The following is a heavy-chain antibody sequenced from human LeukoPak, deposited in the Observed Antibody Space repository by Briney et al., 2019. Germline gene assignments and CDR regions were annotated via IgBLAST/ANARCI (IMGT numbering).Heavy chain of an antibody. CDR3: ARDNGGGQL. CDR2: INPSGGST. CDR1: GYTFTSYY. V-gene: IGHV1-46*01. J-gene: IGHJ4*02. D-gene: IGHD1-1*01. Sequence: GASVKVSCKAAGYTFTSYYMHWARQAPGQGLEWMGIINPSGGSTSYAQESQGRVTMTRDTSTGTVYMELSSLRSEDTAVYYCARDNGGGQLWGQGTLVTVSS.